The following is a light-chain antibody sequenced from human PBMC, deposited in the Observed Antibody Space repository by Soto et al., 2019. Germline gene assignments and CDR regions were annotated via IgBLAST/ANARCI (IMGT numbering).Light chain of an antibody. Sequence: DIRMTHSPATLPASVGYRVTITCRASQSISNWLAWYQQKPGTAPKVLIYHASNLQSGVPSRFSGSGSGTEFTLTISSLQPDDFATYYCQHYNSYSEAFGQGTKVDIK. CDR2: HAS. V-gene: IGKV1-5*01. CDR3: QHYNSYSEA. J-gene: IGKJ1*01. CDR1: QSISNW.